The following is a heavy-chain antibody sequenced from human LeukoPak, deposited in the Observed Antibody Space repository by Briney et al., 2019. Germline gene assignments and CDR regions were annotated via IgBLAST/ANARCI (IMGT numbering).Heavy chain of an antibody. V-gene: IGHV1-2*02. J-gene: IGHJ4*02. Sequence: ASVKVSCKASGYTFTGYYIHWVRQAPGQGLEWMGWINPSSGGTYYAQSFQGRVTMTRDTSISTAYMELSRLRSDDPAVYYCARAALGVWFGEPLGGPTEYWGQGTLVTVSS. D-gene: IGHD3-10*01. CDR1: GYTFTGYY. CDR3: ARAALGVWFGEPLGGPTEY. CDR2: INPSSGGT.